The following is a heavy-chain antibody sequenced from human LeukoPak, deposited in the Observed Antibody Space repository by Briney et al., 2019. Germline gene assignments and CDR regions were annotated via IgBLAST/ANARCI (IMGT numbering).Heavy chain of an antibody. J-gene: IGHJ4*02. Sequence: PSETLSLTCTVSGGSISSGDYYWSWIRQPPGKGLEWIGYIYYSGSTYYNPSLKSRVTISVDTSKNQFSLKLSSVTAADTAVYYCARAVGSYYPHFDYWGQGTLVTVSS. D-gene: IGHD1-26*01. CDR3: ARAVGSYYPHFDY. CDR1: GGSISSGDYY. V-gene: IGHV4-30-4*08. CDR2: IYYSGST.